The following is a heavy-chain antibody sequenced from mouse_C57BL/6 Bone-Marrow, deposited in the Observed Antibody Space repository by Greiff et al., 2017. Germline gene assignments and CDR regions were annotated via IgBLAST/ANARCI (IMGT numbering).Heavy chain of an antibody. J-gene: IGHJ2*01. CDR3: ARNPEYYGRSYDFDY. Sequence: VKVVESGPGLVAPSQSLSITCTVSGFSLTSYAISWVRQPPGKGLEWLGVIWTGGGTNYNSANKTSLSISKDNSKSQVFLKMNSLQTDDTARYYCARNPEYYGRSYDFDYWGQGTTLTVSS. CDR1: GFSLTSYA. CDR2: IWTGGGT. V-gene: IGHV2-9-1*01. D-gene: IGHD1-1*01.